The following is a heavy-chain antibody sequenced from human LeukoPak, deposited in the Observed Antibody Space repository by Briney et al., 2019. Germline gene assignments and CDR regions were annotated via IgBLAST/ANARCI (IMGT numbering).Heavy chain of an antibody. Sequence: ASVKVSCKASGYTFTSYGISWVRQAPGQGLEWMGWIGAYNGNTNYAQKLQGRVTMTTDTSTSTAYMELRSLRSDDTAVYYCARDSYYDILTGYLYWGQGTLVTVSS. D-gene: IGHD3-9*01. CDR2: IGAYNGNT. J-gene: IGHJ4*02. V-gene: IGHV1-18*01. CDR1: GYTFTSYG. CDR3: ARDSYYDILTGYLY.